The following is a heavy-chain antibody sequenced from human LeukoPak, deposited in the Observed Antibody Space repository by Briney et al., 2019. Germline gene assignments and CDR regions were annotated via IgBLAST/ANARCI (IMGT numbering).Heavy chain of an antibody. D-gene: IGHD4-17*01. CDR2: IYYSGST. CDR1: GGSISSSSYY. V-gene: IGHV4-39*01. Sequence: PSETLSLTCTVSGGSISSSSYYWDWIRQPPGKGLEGIRSIYYSGSTDYNPSLKSRVTISVDTSKNQFSLKLSSVTAADTAVYYCARRARTTVTVDYWGQGTLVTVSS. J-gene: IGHJ4*02. CDR3: ARRARTTVTVDY.